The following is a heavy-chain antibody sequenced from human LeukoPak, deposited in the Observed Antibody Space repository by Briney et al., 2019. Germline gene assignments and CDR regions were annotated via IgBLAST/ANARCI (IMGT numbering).Heavy chain of an antibody. CDR1: GGSFSGYY. CDR2: INHSGST. Sequence: PSETLSLTCAVYGGSFSGYYWSWIRQPPGKGLEWIGEINHSGSTNYNPSLKSRVTISVDTSKNQFSLKLGSVTAADTAVYYCARSSKYYYYYGMDVWGQGTTVTVSS. V-gene: IGHV4-34*01. CDR3: ARSSKYYYYYGMDV. D-gene: IGHD6-13*01. J-gene: IGHJ6*02.